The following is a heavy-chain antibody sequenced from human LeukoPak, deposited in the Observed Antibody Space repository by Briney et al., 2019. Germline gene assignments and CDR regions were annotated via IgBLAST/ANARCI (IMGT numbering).Heavy chain of an antibody. Sequence: SESLSLTCGVAGGSISSTNWWSWVRQPPGQGLEGIREISLTGRTKHHPSLNGRLTMSLDESRNQLPLNLASVPAADTAVYYCAREGGDRYGQVDTWGQGTLVTVSS. CDR3: AREGGDRYGQVDT. V-gene: IGHV4/OR15-8*01. CDR2: ISLTGRT. CDR1: GGSISSTNW. D-gene: IGHD2-21*02. J-gene: IGHJ5*02.